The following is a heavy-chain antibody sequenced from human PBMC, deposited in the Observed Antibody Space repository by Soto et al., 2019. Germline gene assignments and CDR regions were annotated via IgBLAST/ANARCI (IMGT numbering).Heavy chain of an antibody. Sequence: PGGSLRLSCAASGFTFSNYGMHWVRQAPGKGLEWVAVISYDGSNKYSSDSVKGRFTISRDNSKNTLYLQMNSLRAEDTAVYYCAKDHRRYCSGGSCYSFDYWGQGTLVTV. D-gene: IGHD2-15*01. CDR2: ISYDGSNK. J-gene: IGHJ4*02. CDR1: GFTFSNYG. V-gene: IGHV3-30*18. CDR3: AKDHRRYCSGGSCYSFDY.